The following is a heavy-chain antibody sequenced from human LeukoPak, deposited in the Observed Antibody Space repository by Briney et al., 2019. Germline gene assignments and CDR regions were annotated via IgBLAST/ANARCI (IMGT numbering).Heavy chain of an antibody. CDR3: ARGPPRVTMIVVVITTHFDY. J-gene: IGHJ4*02. CDR1: GGSISSYY. D-gene: IGHD3-22*01. CDR2: IYYNGGT. Sequence: SETLSLTCTVSGGSISSYYWSWIRQTPGKGLEWIGYIYYNGGTNYNPSLKSRVTISIDTSKNQFSLKLSSVTAADTAVYYCARGPPRVTMIVVVITTHFDYWGQGTLVTVSS. V-gene: IGHV4-59*01.